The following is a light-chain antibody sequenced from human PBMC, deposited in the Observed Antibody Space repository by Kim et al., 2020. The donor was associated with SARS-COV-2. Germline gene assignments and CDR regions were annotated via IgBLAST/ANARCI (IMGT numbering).Light chain of an antibody. Sequence: GQSITISCTETNSDIGDNNYVSWYQQHPGKAPKLMIYDVTKRPSGVSSRFSGSTSGNTASLTISGLQTEDEAHYYCSAYRTNTALLFGGGTQLTVL. CDR2: DVT. CDR3: SAYRTNTALL. J-gene: IGLJ2*01. CDR1: NSDIGDNNY. V-gene: IGLV2-14*03.